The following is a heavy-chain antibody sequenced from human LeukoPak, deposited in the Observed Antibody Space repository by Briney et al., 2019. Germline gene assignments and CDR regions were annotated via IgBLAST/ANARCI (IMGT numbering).Heavy chain of an antibody. CDR2: FDPEDGET. D-gene: IGHD6-19*01. V-gene: IGHV1-24*01. CDR3: ATGKIAVAGGGDFDY. J-gene: IGHJ4*02. CDR1: GYTLTELS. Sequence: ASVKVSCKVSGYTLTELSMHWVRQAPGRGLEWMGGFDPEDGETIYAQKFQGRVTMTEDTSTDTAYMELSSLRSEDTAVYYCATGKIAVAGGGDFDYWGQGTLVTVSS.